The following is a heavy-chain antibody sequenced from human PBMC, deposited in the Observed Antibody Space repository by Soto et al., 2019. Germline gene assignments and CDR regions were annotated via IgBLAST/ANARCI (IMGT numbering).Heavy chain of an antibody. CDR3: AKATATSGGGFDI. J-gene: IGHJ3*02. V-gene: IGHV3-33*06. Sequence: PGGSLRLSCAASGFTFSSYGMHWVRQAPGKGLEGVAVIWYDGSNKYYADSVKGRFTISRDSSRNTVYLQMNSLTAGDTAPYYCAKATATSGGGFDISGPGTLVTVSS. CDR1: GFTFSSYG. CDR2: IWYDGSNK. D-gene: IGHD3-16*01.